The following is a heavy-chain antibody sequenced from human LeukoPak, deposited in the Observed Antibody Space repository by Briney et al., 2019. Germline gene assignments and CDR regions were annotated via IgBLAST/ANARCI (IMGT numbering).Heavy chain of an antibody. D-gene: IGHD3-10*01. CDR1: GGSISSGDHY. CDR3: ARDRAPMVRGVIHYAFDI. Sequence: SETLSLTCTVSGGSISSGDHYWSWIRQPPGKGLEWIGYIYYNGSTYYNPSLKSRVTISVDTSKNQFSLKLSSVTAADTAVYYCARDRAPMVRGVIHYAFDIWGQGTMVTVSS. V-gene: IGHV4-30-4*01. J-gene: IGHJ3*02. CDR2: IYYNGST.